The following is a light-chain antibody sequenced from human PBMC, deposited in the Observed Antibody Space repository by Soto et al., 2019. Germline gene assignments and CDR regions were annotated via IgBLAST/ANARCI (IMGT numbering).Light chain of an antibody. Sequence: QSALTQPASVSGSPGQSITLSCAGTTNDIGSYNYVSWFQQHPGEAPKLIIFEVTHRPSGISTRFSGSKSGNTASLTISDLQAEDGALYYCSSYKFSTTLRVFGGGTQLTVL. J-gene: IGLJ3*02. CDR1: TNDIGSYNY. CDR3: SSYKFSTTLRV. CDR2: EVT. V-gene: IGLV2-14*01.